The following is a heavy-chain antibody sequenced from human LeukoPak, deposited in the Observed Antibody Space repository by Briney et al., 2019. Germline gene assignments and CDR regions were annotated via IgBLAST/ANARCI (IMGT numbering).Heavy chain of an antibody. CDR3: AKVGAGTTVTYFDY. J-gene: IGHJ4*02. D-gene: IGHD4-11*01. CDR2: ISGSGGST. CDR1: GFTFSSYA. Sequence: GGSLRLSCAASGFTFSSYAMSWDRQAPGKGLEWVSAISGSGGSTYYADSVKGRFTISRDNSKNTLYLQMNSLRAEDTAVYYCAKVGAGTTVTYFDYWGQGTLITVSS. V-gene: IGHV3-23*01.